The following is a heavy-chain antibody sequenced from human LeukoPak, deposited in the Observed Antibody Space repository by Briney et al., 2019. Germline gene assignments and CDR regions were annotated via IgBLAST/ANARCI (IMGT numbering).Heavy chain of an antibody. V-gene: IGHV4-39*07. J-gene: IGHJ4*02. CDR1: GGSISSSSYY. Sequence: PSETLSLTCTVSGGSISSSSYYWGWIRQPPGKGLEWIGSIYYSGSTYYNPSLKSRVTISVDTSKNQFSLKLSSVTAADTAVYYCARDLLWFGELFDYWGQGTLVTVSS. CDR3: ARDLLWFGELFDY. CDR2: IYYSGST. D-gene: IGHD3-10*01.